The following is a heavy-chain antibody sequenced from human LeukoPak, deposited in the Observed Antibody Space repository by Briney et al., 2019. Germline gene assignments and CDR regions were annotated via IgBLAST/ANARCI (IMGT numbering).Heavy chain of an antibody. Sequence: PGGYLRLSCTASGLTFSRHWMHWVRQAPGKGLVWISRIKTDGSATLYADFVEGRFTISRDNAKNTLYLQMNSLKTEDTAVYYCTTDELLLRRDYWGQGTLVTVSS. CDR3: TTDELLLRRDY. V-gene: IGHV3-74*01. CDR1: GLTFSRHW. CDR2: IKTDGSAT. D-gene: IGHD3-22*01. J-gene: IGHJ4*02.